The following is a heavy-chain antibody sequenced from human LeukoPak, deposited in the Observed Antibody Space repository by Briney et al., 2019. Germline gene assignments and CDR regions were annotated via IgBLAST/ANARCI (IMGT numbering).Heavy chain of an antibody. CDR1: GFTFSPYW. CDR3: ARAPSEIGGYYPEYFRH. V-gene: IGHV3-74*01. Sequence: GGSLRLSCAASGFTFSPYWMHWVRQAPGKRLVWVSRIKSDGSTNYADSVKGRFTISRDNAKNTVSLQMNSLRAEDTGVYFCARAPSEIGGYYPEYFRHWGQGTLVTVSS. D-gene: IGHD3-22*01. J-gene: IGHJ1*01. CDR2: IKSDGST.